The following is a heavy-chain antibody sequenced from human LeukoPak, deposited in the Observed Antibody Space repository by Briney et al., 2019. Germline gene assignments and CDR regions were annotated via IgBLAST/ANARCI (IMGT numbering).Heavy chain of an antibody. CDR1: GGTFSSYA. V-gene: IGHV1-69*05. CDR2: IIPIFGTA. J-gene: IGHJ4*02. CDR3: ARSKNYYYGSGSESLDY. Sequence: SVKVSCKASGGTFSSYAISWVRQAPGQGLEWMGRIIPIFGTANYAQKFQGRVTITTDESTSTAYVELSSLRSEDTAVYYCARSKNYYYGSGSESLDYWGQGTLVTVSS. D-gene: IGHD3-10*01.